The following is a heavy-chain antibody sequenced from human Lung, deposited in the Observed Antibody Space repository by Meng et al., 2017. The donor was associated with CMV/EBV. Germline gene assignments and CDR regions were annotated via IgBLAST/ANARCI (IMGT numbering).Heavy chain of an antibody. D-gene: IGHD5-24*01. V-gene: IGHV4-31*03. Sequence: ESGPGLVIPSQSLSRTFTVPACSIRSGGYYWSWSRQHPGKGLAWFGYIYYTGSPFYNPSLKSRVTISVDTSKNQFSLKLIPATAADTAVYYCAREAGRDGYATPKLDYWGQGTLVTVSS. J-gene: IGHJ4*02. CDR3: AREAGRDGYATPKLDY. CDR1: ACSIRSGGYY. CDR2: IYYTGSP.